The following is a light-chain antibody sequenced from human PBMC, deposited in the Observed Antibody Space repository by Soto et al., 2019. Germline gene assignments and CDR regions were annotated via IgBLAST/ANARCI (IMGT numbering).Light chain of an antibody. V-gene: IGKV2-30*01. J-gene: IGKJ4*01. CDR2: EVS. Sequence: EVVLTQSPLSLPVTVGQPATVSCRSSQSLLFFNGITYLTWFHQSPGQPPRRLISEVSNRDSGVPDRFSGSGSCTDFTLEISRVEAEDVGLFYCMQGTHWPLTFGGGTRVEIK. CDR3: MQGTHWPLT. CDR1: QSLLFFNGITY.